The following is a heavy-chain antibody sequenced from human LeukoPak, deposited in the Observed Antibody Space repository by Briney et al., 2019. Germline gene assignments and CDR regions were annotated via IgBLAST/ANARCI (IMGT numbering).Heavy chain of an antibody. D-gene: IGHD3-3*01. CDR1: GYTFTGYY. CDR3: ARDHPYYDFWSGYYRGYFVY. J-gene: IGHJ4*02. Sequence: GASVKVSCKASGYTFTGYYMHWVRQAPGQGLEWMGWINPNSGGTNYAQKFQGRVTMTRDTSISTAYMELSRLRSDDTAVYYCARDHPYYDFWSGYYRGYFVYWGEGTLVTVSS. CDR2: INPNSGGT. V-gene: IGHV1-2*02.